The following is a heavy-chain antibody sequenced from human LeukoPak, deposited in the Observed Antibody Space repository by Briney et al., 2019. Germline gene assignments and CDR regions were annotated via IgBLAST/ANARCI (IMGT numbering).Heavy chain of an antibody. V-gene: IGHV3-7*03. D-gene: IGHD2-21*02. CDR1: GFTFSSYW. CDR3: AKVWDWAYCGGDCYPDAFDI. CDR2: IKQDGSEK. J-gene: IGHJ3*02. Sequence: GGSLRLSCAASGFTFSSYWMSWVRQAPGKGLEWVANIKQDGSEKYYVDSVKGRFTISRDNAKNSLYLQMNSLRAEDTAVYYCAKVWDWAYCGGDCYPDAFDIWGQGTMVTVSS.